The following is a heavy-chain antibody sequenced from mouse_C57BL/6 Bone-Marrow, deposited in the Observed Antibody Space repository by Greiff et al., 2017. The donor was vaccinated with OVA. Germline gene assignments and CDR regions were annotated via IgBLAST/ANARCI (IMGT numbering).Heavy chain of an antibody. CDR3: ARIIYSNSFAY. CDR1: GYTFTSYG. D-gene: IGHD2-5*01. V-gene: IGHV1-81*01. J-gene: IGHJ3*01. Sequence: VMLVESGAELARPGASVKLSCKASGYTFTSYGISWVKQRTGQGLEWIGEIYPRSGNTYYNEKFKGKATLTADKSSSTAYMELRSLTSEDSAVYFCARIIYSNSFAYWGQGTLVTVSA. CDR2: IYPRSGNT.